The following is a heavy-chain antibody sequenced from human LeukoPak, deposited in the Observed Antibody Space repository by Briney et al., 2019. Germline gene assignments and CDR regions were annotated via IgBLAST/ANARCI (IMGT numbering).Heavy chain of an antibody. CDR1: GGSISSYY. V-gene: IGHV4-59*01. J-gene: IGHJ4*02. CDR2: IYYSGST. CDR3: ESSGGVVTANDYFDY. D-gene: IGHD2-21*02. Sequence: SETLALTCTVSGGSISSYYWSWIRQPPGKGLEWIGYIYYSGSTNYNPSLQSRVTISVDTSKNQFSLKLSSVTGADTAVYYCESSGGVVTANDYFDYWGQGTLVTVSS.